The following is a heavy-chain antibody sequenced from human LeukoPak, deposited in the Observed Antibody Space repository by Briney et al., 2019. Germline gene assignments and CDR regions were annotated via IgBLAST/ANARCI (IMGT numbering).Heavy chain of an antibody. J-gene: IGHJ6*03. D-gene: IGHD3-22*01. CDR3: ASHYYDSSGYSHTPYYYYMDV. V-gene: IGHV1-69*05. CDR2: AIPIFGTA. CDR1: GGTFSSYA. Sequence: GASVKVSCKASGGTFSSYAISWVRQAPGQGLEWMGGAIPIFGTANYAQKFQGRVTITTDESTSTAYMELSSLRSEDTAVYYCASHYYDSSGYSHTPYYYYMDVWGKGTTVTVSS.